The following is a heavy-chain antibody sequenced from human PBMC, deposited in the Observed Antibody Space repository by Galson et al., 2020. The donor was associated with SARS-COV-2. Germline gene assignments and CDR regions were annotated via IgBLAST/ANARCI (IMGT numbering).Heavy chain of an antibody. J-gene: IGHJ3*02. CDR2: IKSKTDGGTT. CDR3: TTNYDFWSGYYTGAFDI. D-gene: IGHD3-3*01. Sequence: GESLKISCAASGFTFSNAWMSWVRQAPGKGLEWVGRIKSKTDGGTTDYAAPVKGRFTISRDDSKNTLYLQMNSLKTEDTAVYYCTTNYDFWSGYYTGAFDIWGQGTMVTVSS. CDR1: GFTFSNAW. V-gene: IGHV3-15*01.